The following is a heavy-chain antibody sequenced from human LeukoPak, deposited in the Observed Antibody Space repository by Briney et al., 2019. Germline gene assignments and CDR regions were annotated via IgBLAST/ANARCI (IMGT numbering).Heavy chain of an antibody. Sequence: SETLSLTCTVSGYSISSSSYYWGWIRQPPGKGLEWIGSIYYSGSTYYNPSLKSRVTISVDTSKNQFSLKLSSVTAADTAVYYCARDSPIYVTMVRGSLYYYYMDVWGKGTTVTVSS. CDR2: IYYSGST. D-gene: IGHD3-10*01. V-gene: IGHV4-39*02. J-gene: IGHJ6*03. CDR3: ARDSPIYVTMVRGSLYYYYMDV. CDR1: GYSISSSSYY.